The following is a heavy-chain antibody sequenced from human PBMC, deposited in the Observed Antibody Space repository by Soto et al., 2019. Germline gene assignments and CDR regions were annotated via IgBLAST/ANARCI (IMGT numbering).Heavy chain of an antibody. CDR1: GFTSSDHY. CDR3: PRAGFWNGLKV. D-gene: IGHD1-1*01. Sequence: EVELVESGGGLVQAGGSLRVSCGVSGFTSSDHYMDWVRQAPGKGLEWVGRTANKRSRYTTEYAASVKGRFIISGSLSKTSVYQKMYSLKFWQRPVYYFPRAGFWNGLKVGGQGSTSTVS. CDR2: TANKRSRYTT. V-gene: IGHV3-72*01. J-gene: IGHJ6*02.